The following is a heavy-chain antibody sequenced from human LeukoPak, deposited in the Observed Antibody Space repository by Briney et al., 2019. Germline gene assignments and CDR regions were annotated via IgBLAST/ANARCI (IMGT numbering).Heavy chain of an antibody. CDR1: GFTFSNAW. J-gene: IGHJ4*02. Sequence: PGGSLRLSCAASGFTFSNAWMNWVRQAPGKGLEWVGRIKSKTDGGTTNYAAPVKGRFTISRDDSKNTLYLQMNSLKTEDTAVYYCTTRLGWLQLRKFDYWGQGTLVTVSS. V-gene: IGHV3-15*07. CDR3: TTRLGWLQLRKFDY. CDR2: IKSKTDGGTT. D-gene: IGHD5-24*01.